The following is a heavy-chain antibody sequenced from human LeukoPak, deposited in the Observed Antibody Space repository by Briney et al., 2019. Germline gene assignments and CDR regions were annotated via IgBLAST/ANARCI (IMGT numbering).Heavy chain of an antibody. Sequence: PGGSLRLSCVASGFTFSSYWMSWVRQAPGKGLEWVANIKQDGSEKYYVDSVKGRFTISRDNAKNSLYLQMNSLRAEDTAVYYCARDRWFGELSGGFDYWGQGTLVTVSS. CDR3: ARDRWFGELSGGFDY. J-gene: IGHJ4*02. V-gene: IGHV3-7*01. CDR2: IKQDGSEK. CDR1: GFTFSSYW. D-gene: IGHD3-10*01.